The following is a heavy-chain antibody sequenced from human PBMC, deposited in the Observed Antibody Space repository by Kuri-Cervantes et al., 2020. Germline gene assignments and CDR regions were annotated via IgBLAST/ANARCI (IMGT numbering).Heavy chain of an antibody. V-gene: IGHV3-9*01. J-gene: IGHJ6*03. CDR3: ARDRQGYYGLKWGYYYYMDV. D-gene: IGHD3-10*01. CDR1: GFTFDDYA. Sequence: SLKISCAASGFTFDDYAMHWVRQAPGKGLEWVSGISWNSGSIGYADSVKGRFTISRDNAKNSLYLQMNSLRAEDTAVYYCARDRQGYYGLKWGYYYYMDVWAKGPRSPSP. CDR2: ISWNSGSI.